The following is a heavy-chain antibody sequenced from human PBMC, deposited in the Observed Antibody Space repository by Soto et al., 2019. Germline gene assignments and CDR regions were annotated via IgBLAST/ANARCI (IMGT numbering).Heavy chain of an antibody. D-gene: IGHD3-22*01. Sequence: ASVKVSCKASGYTFTSYAMHWVRQAPGQRLEWMGWINAGNGNTKYSQKFQGRVTITRDTSASTAYMELSSLRSEDTAVYYCARDRYYYDSSGYEVVDYWGQGTLVTVSS. CDR3: ARDRYYYDSSGYEVVDY. J-gene: IGHJ4*02. V-gene: IGHV1-3*01. CDR1: GYTFTSYA. CDR2: INAGNGNT.